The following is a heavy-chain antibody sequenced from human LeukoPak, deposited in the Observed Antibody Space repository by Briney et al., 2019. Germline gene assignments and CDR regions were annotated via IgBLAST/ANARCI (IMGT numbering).Heavy chain of an antibody. J-gene: IGHJ4*02. Sequence: SETLSLTCTVSGGSITGYFWSWIRQPPGKGLEWIGSIYSSGSTNYNPSLKSRLTISLDTSKAQFSLRLTSVTAADTAVYYCARGNYYESSGRGGYYFDSWGQGTLVTVSS. V-gene: IGHV4-59*01. CDR2: IYSSGST. CDR3: ARGNYYESSGRGGYYFDS. CDR1: GGSITGYF. D-gene: IGHD3-22*01.